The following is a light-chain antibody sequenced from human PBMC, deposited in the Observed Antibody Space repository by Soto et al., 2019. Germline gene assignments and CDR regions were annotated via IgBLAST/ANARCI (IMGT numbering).Light chain of an antibody. Sequence: QSVLTQPPSVSGAPGQRVTISCTGSSSNIGAGYDVHWYQQLPGTAPKLLIYGNSNRPSGVPDRFSGSKSGTSASLAITGLQAEDEADYYCQSYDSSLSVVVFGGGTQRPS. CDR1: SSNIGAGYD. CDR3: QSYDSSLSVVV. V-gene: IGLV1-40*01. CDR2: GNS. J-gene: IGLJ2*01.